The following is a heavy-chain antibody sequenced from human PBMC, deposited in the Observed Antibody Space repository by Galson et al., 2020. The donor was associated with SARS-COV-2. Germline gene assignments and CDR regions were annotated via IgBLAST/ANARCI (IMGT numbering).Heavy chain of an antibody. J-gene: IGHJ3*02. D-gene: IGHD3-10*01. CDR3: VRKLHDAFDI. Sequence: GGSLRLSCSASTFSFSTSAMHWVRQAPGKGLEYVSGIRSNGGGTNYADSVKDRFTISRDNSKNMLYLQMRSLRPEDTAIYYCVRKLHDAFDIWGQGTMVTVSS. CDR2: IRSNGGGT. V-gene: IGHV3-64D*06. CDR1: TFSFSTSA.